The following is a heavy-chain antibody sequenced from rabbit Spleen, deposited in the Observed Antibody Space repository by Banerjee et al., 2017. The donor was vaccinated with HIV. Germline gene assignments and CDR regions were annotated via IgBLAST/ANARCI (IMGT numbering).Heavy chain of an antibody. Sequence: LEESGGRLVQPGGFLTLSCKACGFTISGYWMNWDRQAPGKGLEWIGDIYRGFGITNCANWVKCRFTISSDNAQNTVDLQMNSLTAADTATYFCTRNANGGWDLWGQGTLVTVS. J-gene: IGHJ4*01. CDR3: TRNANGGWDL. CDR2: IYRGFGIT. CDR1: GFTISGYW. D-gene: IGHD4-1*01. V-gene: IGHV1S7*01.